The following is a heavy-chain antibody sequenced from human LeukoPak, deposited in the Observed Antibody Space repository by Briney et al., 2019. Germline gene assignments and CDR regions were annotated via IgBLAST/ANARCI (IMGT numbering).Heavy chain of an antibody. D-gene: IGHD1-7*01. CDR2: INSDGSST. CDR3: ERGSYKGTSDY. Sequence: PGGSLRLSCAASGFTSSSYWMHWVRHAPGNGLVWVSRINSDGSSTGYADSVKGRFTISRDNAKNTLYLQMNSLRAEDTAVYYCERGSYKGTSDYWGQGTLVSVSS. V-gene: IGHV3-74*01. J-gene: IGHJ4*02. CDR1: GFTSSSYW.